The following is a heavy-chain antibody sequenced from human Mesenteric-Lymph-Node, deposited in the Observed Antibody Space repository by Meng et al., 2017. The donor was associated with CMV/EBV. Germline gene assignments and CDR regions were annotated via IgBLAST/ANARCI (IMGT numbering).Heavy chain of an antibody. J-gene: IGHJ5*02. CDR3: ARHGTYFYDNSGYSNWFDP. Sequence: SETLSLTCAVSGGSVSSGSFYWGWIRQPPGMGLEWIGSISYGGSTYYNPSLKSRVTVSVDTSKNQFSLNLNSVTAADTAVYYCARHGTYFYDNSGYSNWFDPWGQGTLVTVSS. CDR1: GGSVSSGSFY. V-gene: IGHV4-39*01. CDR2: ISYGGST. D-gene: IGHD3-22*01.